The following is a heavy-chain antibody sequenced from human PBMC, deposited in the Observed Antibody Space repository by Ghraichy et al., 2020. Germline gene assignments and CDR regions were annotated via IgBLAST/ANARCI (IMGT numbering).Heavy chain of an antibody. CDR3: ARAYDSSGYYPYYFDY. CDR1: GFTFSSYW. CDR2: IKQDGSEK. J-gene: IGHJ4*02. D-gene: IGHD3-22*01. V-gene: IGHV3-7*01. Sequence: GESLNISCAASGFTFSSYWMSWVRQAPGKGLEWVANIKQDGSEKYYVDSVKGRFTISRDNAKNSLYLQMNSLRAEDTAVYYCARAYDSSGYYPYYFDYWGQGTLVTVSS.